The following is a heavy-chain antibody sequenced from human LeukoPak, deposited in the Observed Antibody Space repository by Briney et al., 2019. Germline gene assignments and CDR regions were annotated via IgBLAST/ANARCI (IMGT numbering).Heavy chain of an antibody. CDR1: GFSFSGHW. CDR2: ISPTGSTT. D-gene: IGHD2/OR15-2a*01. V-gene: IGHV3-74*01. Sequence: GGSLRLSCTASGFSFSGHWMHWARQLPGKGLVWVSRISPTGSTTSYADSVKGRFTVSRDNAKNTLYLQVNNLRAEDTAVYYCARGPNSHRSRLDFWGQGNPLHVSS. J-gene: IGHJ4*02. CDR3: ARGPNSHRSRLDF.